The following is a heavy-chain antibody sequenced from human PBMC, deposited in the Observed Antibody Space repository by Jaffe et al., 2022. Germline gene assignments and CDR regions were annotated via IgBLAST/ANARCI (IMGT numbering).Heavy chain of an antibody. V-gene: IGHV4-34*01. J-gene: IGHJ4*02. CDR3: ARRRRGYSGYDYDY. D-gene: IGHD5-12*01. Sequence: QVQLQQWGAGLLKPSETLSLTCAVYGGSFSGYYWSWIRQPPGKGLEWIGEINHSGSTNYNPSLKSRVTISVDTSKNQFSLKLSSVTAADTAVYYCARRRRGYSGYDYDYWGQGTLVTVSS. CDR1: GGSFSGYY. CDR2: INHSGST.